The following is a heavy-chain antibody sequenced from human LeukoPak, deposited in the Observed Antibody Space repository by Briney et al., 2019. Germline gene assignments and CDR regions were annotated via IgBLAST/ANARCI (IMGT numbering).Heavy chain of an antibody. D-gene: IGHD2-15*01. CDR3: ARVWEGYCSGGSCTGHYFDY. CDR1: GGSFSGYY. Sequence: SETLSLTCAVYGGSFSGYYWSWIRQPPGKGLEWSGEINHSGSTNYNPSLKSRVTISVDTSKNQFSLKLSSVTAADTAVYYCARVWEGYCSGGSCTGHYFDYWGQGTLVTVSS. CDR2: INHSGST. J-gene: IGHJ4*02. V-gene: IGHV4-34*01.